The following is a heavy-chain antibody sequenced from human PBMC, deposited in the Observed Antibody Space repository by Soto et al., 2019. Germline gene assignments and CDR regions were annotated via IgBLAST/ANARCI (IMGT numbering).Heavy chain of an antibody. Sequence: EVQLVESGGGLVQPGGSLRLSCAGSGFTFNSHEMTWVRQAPGKGLEWISSISSSGGSIYYADSVKGRFTVSRDNAKNSLYLQMNSLRAEDTAVYYCARSWGLYCSSSRRYSPWFDPWGRGTLVTVSS. V-gene: IGHV3-48*03. CDR2: ISSSGGSI. CDR3: ARSWGLYCSSSRRYSPWFDP. J-gene: IGHJ5*02. CDR1: GFTFNSHE. D-gene: IGHD2-2*01.